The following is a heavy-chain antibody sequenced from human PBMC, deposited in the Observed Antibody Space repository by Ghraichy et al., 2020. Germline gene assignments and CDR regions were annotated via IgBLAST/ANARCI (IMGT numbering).Heavy chain of an antibody. CDR1: GFTFSSYS. CDR3: ARGLRYSGYAIDY. CDR2: ISSSSTI. V-gene: IGHV3-48*02. J-gene: IGHJ4*02. D-gene: IGHD5-12*01. Sequence: GDSLNISCAASGFTFSSYSMNWVRQAPGKGLEWVSYISSSSTIYYADSVKGRFTISRDNAKNSLYLQMNSLRDEDTAVYYCARGLRYSGYAIDYWGQGTLVTVSS.